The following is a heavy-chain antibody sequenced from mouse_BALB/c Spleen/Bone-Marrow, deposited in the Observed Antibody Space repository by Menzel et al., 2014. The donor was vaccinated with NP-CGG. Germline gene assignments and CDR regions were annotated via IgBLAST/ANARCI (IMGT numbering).Heavy chain of an antibody. V-gene: IGHV7-3*02. Sequence: EVQLVESGGGLVQPGGSLRLSCATSGITFTDYYMSWVRQPPGKALEWLGFIRNKANGYTTEYSASVKGRFTISRDNSQSILYLQMNTLRAEDSATYYCARYDVYYYFDYWGQGTTLTVSS. CDR3: ARYDVYYYFDY. J-gene: IGHJ2*01. CDR1: GITFTDYY. D-gene: IGHD2-3*01. CDR2: IRNKANGYTT.